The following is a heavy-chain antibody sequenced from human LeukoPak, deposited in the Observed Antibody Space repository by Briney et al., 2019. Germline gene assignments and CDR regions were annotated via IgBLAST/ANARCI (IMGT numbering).Heavy chain of an antibody. CDR2: ISSNGGNT. CDR1: GFSFSTYT. V-gene: IGHV3-64D*09. Sequence: PGGSLRLSCSASGFSFSTYTMHWVRQAPGKGLEYVSSISSNGGNTFYADSVKGRLTISRDNSKNTLYLQMSSLRAEDTAVYYCVKDLIGTYSFEYWGQGTLVTVSS. CDR3: VKDLIGTYSFEY. J-gene: IGHJ4*02. D-gene: IGHD1-26*01.